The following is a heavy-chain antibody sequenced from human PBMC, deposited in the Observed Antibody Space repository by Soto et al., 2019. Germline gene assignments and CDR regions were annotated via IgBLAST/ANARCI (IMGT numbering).Heavy chain of an antibody. CDR1: GFTLSSSA. CDR2: ISAGGTT. CDR3: AKDALTRGWFDH. J-gene: IGHJ5*02. V-gene: IGHV3-23*01. Sequence: EVQLLESGGGLLQPGESLRLSGATSGFTLSSSAMTWVLQASGKGLHWVSGISAGGTTSYADSAKSRFTVSTDISKNTLYLQMNSLTTDDTAVYYCAKDALTRGWFDHWDQGTLVTVSS.